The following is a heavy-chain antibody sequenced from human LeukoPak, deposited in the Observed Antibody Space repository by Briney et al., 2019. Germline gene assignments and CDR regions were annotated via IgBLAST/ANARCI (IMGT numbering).Heavy chain of an antibody. CDR2: NYYSGST. CDR3: ARVRSHYYMDV. Sequence: SETLSLTCTVSGGSISSSSYYWGWIRQPPGKGLEWIGSNYYSGSTYYNPSLKSRVTISVDTSKNQFSLKLSSVTAADTAVYYCARVRSHYYMDVWGKGTTVTVSS. V-gene: IGHV4-39*07. CDR1: GGSISSSSYY. J-gene: IGHJ6*03.